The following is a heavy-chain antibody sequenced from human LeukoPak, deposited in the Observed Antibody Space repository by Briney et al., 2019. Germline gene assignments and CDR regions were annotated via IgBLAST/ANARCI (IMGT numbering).Heavy chain of an antibody. CDR1: GESFSGYY. Sequence: PSETLSLTCAVYGESFSGYYWSWIRQPPGKGLEWIGEINHSGSTNYNPSLKSRVTISVDTSKNQFSLKLSSVTAADTAVYYCARKWLHRKGFDYWGQGTLVTVSS. J-gene: IGHJ4*02. V-gene: IGHV4-34*01. CDR3: ARKWLHRKGFDY. D-gene: IGHD5-24*01. CDR2: INHSGST.